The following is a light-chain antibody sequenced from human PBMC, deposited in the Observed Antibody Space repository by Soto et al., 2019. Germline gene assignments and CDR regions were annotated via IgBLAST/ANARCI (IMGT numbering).Light chain of an antibody. V-gene: IGLV1-40*01. J-gene: IGLJ3*02. CDR2: DNS. CDR1: SSNIGAGYD. CDR3: QSYDSSLSSWV. Sequence: QSVLTQPPSVSGAPGQRVTISCTGRSSNIGAGYDVHWYQHLPGTAPKLLIYDNSNRPSGVPDRFSGSKSGTSASLAITGLQAEDEADHYCQSYDSSLSSWVFGGGTKLTVL.